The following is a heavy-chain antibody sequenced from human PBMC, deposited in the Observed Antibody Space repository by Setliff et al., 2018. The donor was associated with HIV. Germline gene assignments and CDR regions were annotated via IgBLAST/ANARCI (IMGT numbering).Heavy chain of an antibody. J-gene: IGHJ4*02. V-gene: IGHV3-21*01. Sequence: GGSLRLSCAASKFTFSTYSVNWVRQAPGKGLEWVSSISPRTTYIYYADSVKGRFTISRDDAKNPLYLQMNSLRAEDTAVYYCASSPGTVFGVVILNPRFDSWGQGTLVTVSS. CDR2: ISPRTTYI. D-gene: IGHD3-3*01. CDR1: KFTFSTYS. CDR3: ASSPGTVFGVVILNPRFDS.